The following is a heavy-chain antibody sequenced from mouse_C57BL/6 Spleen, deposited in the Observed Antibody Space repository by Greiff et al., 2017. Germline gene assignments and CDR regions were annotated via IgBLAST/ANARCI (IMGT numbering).Heavy chain of an antibody. Sequence: EVHLVESGGGLVQPGGSLKLSCAASGFTFSDYYMYWVRQTPEKRLEWVAYISNGGGSTYYPDTVKGRFTISIDNAKNTLYLQMSRLKSEDTAMYYCARLNCSSYDFDYWGQGTTLTVSS. CDR3: ARLNCSSYDFDY. CDR1: GFTFSDYY. D-gene: IGHD1-1*01. J-gene: IGHJ2*01. V-gene: IGHV5-12*01. CDR2: ISNGGGST.